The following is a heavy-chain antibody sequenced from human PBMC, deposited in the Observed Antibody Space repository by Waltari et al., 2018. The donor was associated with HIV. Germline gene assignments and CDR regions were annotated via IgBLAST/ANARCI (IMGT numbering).Heavy chain of an antibody. Sequence: EVQLLESGGALAQPGGSLRLSCAASGFTFSSYAMSWVRQAPGKGLEWVSSISGRGGGTYYADSVEGRFTISRDNSKNTLSLQMNSLRAEDTALYYCAKQGWSVDQGEGYWGQGTLVTVSS. J-gene: IGHJ4*02. CDR3: AKQGWSVDQGEGY. CDR1: GFTFSSYA. D-gene: IGHD3-3*01. V-gene: IGHV3-23*01. CDR2: ISGRGGGT.